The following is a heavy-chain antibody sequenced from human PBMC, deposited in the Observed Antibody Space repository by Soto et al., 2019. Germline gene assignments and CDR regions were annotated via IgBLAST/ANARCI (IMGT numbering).Heavy chain of an antibody. J-gene: IGHJ4*02. V-gene: IGHV4-39*07. Sequence: SETLSLTCSVSGGSISTNSHYWGWIRQPPGKGLEWIGSIYYSGSLYHNPSLKSRVTISVDTSKNQFSLKLSSVTAADTAVYYCARSLRRGPPFDYRGQGTLVAVSS. CDR2: IYYSGSL. CDR1: GGSISTNSHY. D-gene: IGHD3-10*01. CDR3: ARSLRRGPPFDY.